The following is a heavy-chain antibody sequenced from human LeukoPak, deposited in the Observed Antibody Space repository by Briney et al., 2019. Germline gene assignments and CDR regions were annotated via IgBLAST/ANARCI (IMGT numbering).Heavy chain of an antibody. V-gene: IGHV1-2*06. J-gene: IGHJ4*02. D-gene: IGHD1-26*01. CDR1: GYTFADYF. CDR2: INANSGGT. Sequence: GASVKVSCKTSGYTFADYFIHWVRQAPGQGLEYMGRINANSGGTEYQQKFQGRVTMTRDMSISTAYVEINWLISDDTAIYYCARDVSSTPNWEFDYWGQGTPVTVSS. CDR3: ARDVSSTPNWEFDY.